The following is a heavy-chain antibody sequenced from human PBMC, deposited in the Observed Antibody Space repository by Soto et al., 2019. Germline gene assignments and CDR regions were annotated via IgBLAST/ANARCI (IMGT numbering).Heavy chain of an antibody. V-gene: IGHV3-7*05. D-gene: IGHD1-1*01. CDR2: MNQDGSEK. J-gene: IGHJ6*02. CDR3: ASQRVSYAMDV. CDR1: GFTFGDYW. Sequence: EVQLVESGRGLVQPGGSLRLSCTVSGFTFGDYWMTWVRQAPGKGLEWVANMNQDGSEKYYVDSVQGRFAISRDNTKNSLYLQMHSLSAEDTAVYYCASQRVSYAMDVWGQGTTVTVSS.